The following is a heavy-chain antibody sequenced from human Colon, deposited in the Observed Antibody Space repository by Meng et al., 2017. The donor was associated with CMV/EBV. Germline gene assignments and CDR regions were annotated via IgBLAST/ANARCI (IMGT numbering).Heavy chain of an antibody. D-gene: IGHD3-22*01. Sequence: GESLKISCAASGFSFDSYWMKWVRQAPGKGLEWVANINQDGSVKYYVDSVKGRFTISRDSADNSLYLQMNSLMAEDTAVYYCARATYYYDDSGFGYWGQGTLVTVSS. CDR2: INQDGSVK. J-gene: IGHJ4*02. CDR3: ARATYYYDDSGFGY. V-gene: IGHV3-7*04. CDR1: GFSFDSYW.